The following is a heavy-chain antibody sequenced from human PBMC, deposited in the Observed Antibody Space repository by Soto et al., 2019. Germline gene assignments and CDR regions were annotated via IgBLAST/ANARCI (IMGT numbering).Heavy chain of an antibody. D-gene: IGHD4-4*01. J-gene: IGHJ6*02. Sequence: GSLRLSCAASGFTFTRYSMNWVRQAPGKGLEWVSYIGTSGKTIYYADSVRGRFTISRDNAKNSLYLQMNSLRAEDTAVYFCARDPAIYSGKFDYGLDVWGRGTTVTVSS. CDR1: GFTFTRYS. CDR2: IGTSGKTI. CDR3: ARDPAIYSGKFDYGLDV. V-gene: IGHV3-48*04.